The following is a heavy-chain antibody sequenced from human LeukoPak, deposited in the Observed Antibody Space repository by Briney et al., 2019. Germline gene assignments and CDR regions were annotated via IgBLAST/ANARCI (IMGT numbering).Heavy chain of an antibody. J-gene: IGHJ6*02. CDR3: ARDRSPEGYYDSSHWDYYHGMDV. CDR2: IYYSGST. D-gene: IGHD3-22*01. Sequence: SETLSLTCTVSGASISNYYWSWIRQPPGRGLEWHGYIYYSGSTNYNPSLKSRVTISVDTPKNQFSLNLSSVTAADTAMYYCARDRSPEGYYDSSHWDYYHGMDVWGQGTTVTVSS. CDR1: GASISNYY. V-gene: IGHV4-59*01.